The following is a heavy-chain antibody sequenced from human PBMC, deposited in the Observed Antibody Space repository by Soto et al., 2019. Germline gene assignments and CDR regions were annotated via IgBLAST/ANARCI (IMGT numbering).Heavy chain of an antibody. CDR3: ARHRIAAAGIYYYYYYGMDV. CDR1: GYTFTSYY. V-gene: IGHV1-46*01. J-gene: IGHJ6*02. D-gene: IGHD6-13*01. Sequence: ASVKVSCKASGYTFTSYYMHWVRQAPGQGLEWMGIINPSGGSTSYAQKFQGRVTMTRDTSTSTVYMELSSLRSEDTAVYYCARHRIAAAGIYYYYYYGMDVWGQGTTVTAP. CDR2: INPSGGST.